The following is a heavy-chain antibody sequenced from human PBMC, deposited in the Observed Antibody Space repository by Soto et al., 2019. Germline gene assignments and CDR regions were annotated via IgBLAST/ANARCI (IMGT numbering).Heavy chain of an antibody. J-gene: IGHJ6*02. CDR1: GYSFTSYW. CDR2: IYPGDSDT. V-gene: IGHV5-51*01. Sequence: LGEYLKISCKGSGYSFTSYWIGWVRQMPGKGLEWMGIIYPGDSDTRYSPSFQGQVAISADKSIRTAYLQWSSLKASDNAMYYCARRGSYSRRMYVWGQGTTVTVSS. D-gene: IGHD1-26*01. CDR3: ARRGSYSRRMYV.